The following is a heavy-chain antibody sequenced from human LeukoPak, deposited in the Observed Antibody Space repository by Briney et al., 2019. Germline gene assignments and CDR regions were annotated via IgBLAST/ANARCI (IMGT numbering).Heavy chain of an antibody. CDR1: GFTFSSYG. V-gene: IGHV3-33*01. J-gene: IGHJ4*02. CDR3: ARDETPTNGYDSYDF. CDR2: IWYNANNK. D-gene: IGHD5-12*01. Sequence: GGSLRLSCTASGFTFSSYGIHWVRHAPDKGLEWVAFIWYNANNKYVADSAKGRFTVSRDNSKNTTYLQMNSLRAEDTAVYYCARDETPTNGYDSYDFWGQGTLVTVST.